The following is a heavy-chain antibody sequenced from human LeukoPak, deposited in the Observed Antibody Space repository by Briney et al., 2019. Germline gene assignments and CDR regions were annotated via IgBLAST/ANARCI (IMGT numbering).Heavy chain of an antibody. CDR1: GFTFSSYG. J-gene: IGHJ4*02. D-gene: IGHD3-10*01. V-gene: IGHV3-33*01. Sequence: GRSLRLSCAASGFTFSSYGMHWVRQAPGKGLEWVAVIWYDGSNKYYADSVKGRFTISRDNSKNTLYLQMNSLRAEDTAVYYCARDIVTMVRGGDGNDYWGQGTLVTVSS. CDR3: ARDIVTMVRGGDGNDY. CDR2: IWYDGSNK.